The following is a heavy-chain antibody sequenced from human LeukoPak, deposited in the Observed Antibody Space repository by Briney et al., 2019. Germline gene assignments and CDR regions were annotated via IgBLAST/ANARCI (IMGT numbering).Heavy chain of an antibody. CDR3: ARGRNWNYVIDAFDI. D-gene: IGHD1-7*01. CDR1: GFTFSSYW. Sequence: PGGSLRLSCAASGFTFSSYWMSWVRQAPGKGLEWVANIKQDGSEKYYVDSVKGRFTISRDNAKNSLYLQMNSLRAEDTAVYYCARGRNWNYVIDAFDIWGQGTMVTVSS. CDR2: IKQDGSEK. J-gene: IGHJ3*02. V-gene: IGHV3-7*01.